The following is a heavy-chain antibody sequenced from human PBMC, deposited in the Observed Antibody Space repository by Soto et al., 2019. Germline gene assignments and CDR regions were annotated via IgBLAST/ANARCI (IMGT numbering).Heavy chain of an antibody. CDR1: GGSISSSNW. V-gene: IGHV4-4*02. Sequence: QVQLQESGPGLVKPSGTLSLTCAVSGGSISSSNWWSWVRQPPGKGLEWIGEIYHSGSTNYNPSLKSRVTRSVDKSKNQFSLKLSSVTAADTAVYYCASDYSSSSEEVNWFDPWGQGTLVTVSS. CDR2: IYHSGST. D-gene: IGHD6-6*01. CDR3: ASDYSSSSEEVNWFDP. J-gene: IGHJ5*02.